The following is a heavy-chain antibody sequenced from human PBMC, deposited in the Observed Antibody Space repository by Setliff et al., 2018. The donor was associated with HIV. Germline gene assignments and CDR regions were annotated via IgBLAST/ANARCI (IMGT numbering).Heavy chain of an antibody. Sequence: PGGSLRLSCEVSGFTVSNNYMTWVRQAPGKGLEWVSTIYGDGRTFYAESVKGRFTVSRDNSINILYLHMNSLIAEDTAVYYCAKGVKWLAPWGQGTLVTVSS. D-gene: IGHD3-10*01. CDR1: GFTVSNNY. V-gene: IGHV3-53*01. CDR2: IYGDGRT. J-gene: IGHJ5*02. CDR3: AKGVKWLAP.